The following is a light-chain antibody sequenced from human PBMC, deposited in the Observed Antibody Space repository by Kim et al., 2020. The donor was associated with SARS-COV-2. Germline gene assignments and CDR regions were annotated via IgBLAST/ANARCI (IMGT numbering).Light chain of an antibody. V-gene: IGKV3-20*01. CDR3: QQYGSSLYT. CDR1: QSVSSSY. Sequence: LSPGEGAALSCRASQSVSSSYLAWYQQKPGQAPRLLIYGASSRATGIPDRFSGSGSGTDFTLTISRLEPEDFAVYYCQQYGSSLYTFGQGTKLEI. CDR2: GAS. J-gene: IGKJ2*01.